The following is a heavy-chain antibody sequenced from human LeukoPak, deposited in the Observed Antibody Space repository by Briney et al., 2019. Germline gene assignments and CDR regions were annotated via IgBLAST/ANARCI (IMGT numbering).Heavy chain of an antibody. CDR2: INYTGKT. CDR3: ARTRRAAAANPIDY. Sequence: SETLSLTCTVSGGSISGSYYYWGWIRQPPGKGLEWIGSINYTGKTYYNPSLKSRATTSVDTSKNHFSLKLSSVTAADTAVYYCARTRRAAAANPIDYWGQGTLVTVSS. D-gene: IGHD6-13*01. CDR1: GGSISGSYYY. V-gene: IGHV4-39*02. J-gene: IGHJ4*02.